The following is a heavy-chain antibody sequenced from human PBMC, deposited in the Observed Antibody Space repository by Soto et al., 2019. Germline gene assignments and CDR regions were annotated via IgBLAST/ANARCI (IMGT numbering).Heavy chain of an antibody. D-gene: IGHD2-21*02. CDR2: ISSSSSYI. V-gene: IGHV3-21*01. J-gene: IGHJ4*02. Sequence: LRLSCAASGFTFSSYSMNWVRQAPGKGLEWVSSISSSSSYIYYADSVKGRFTISRDNAKNSLYLQMNSLRAEDTAVYYCARTSPYCGGDCYCDYWGQGTLVTVSS. CDR1: GFTFSSYS. CDR3: ARTSPYCGGDCYCDY.